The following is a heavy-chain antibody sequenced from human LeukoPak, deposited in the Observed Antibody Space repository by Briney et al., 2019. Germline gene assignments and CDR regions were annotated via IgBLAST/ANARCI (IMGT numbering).Heavy chain of an antibody. J-gene: IGHJ4*02. CDR2: ISSSGSTK. CDR1: GFTFSSFE. D-gene: IGHD3-22*01. CDR3: ARDRGRYDSSGYYYEGYFDY. Sequence: PGGSLRLSCAASGFTFSSFEMNWVRQAPGKGLEWVSYISSSGSTKYYSDSVKGRFTISRDNAKNSLYLQMNSLRAEDTAVYYCARDRGRYDSSGYYYEGYFDYWGQGTLVTVSS. V-gene: IGHV3-48*03.